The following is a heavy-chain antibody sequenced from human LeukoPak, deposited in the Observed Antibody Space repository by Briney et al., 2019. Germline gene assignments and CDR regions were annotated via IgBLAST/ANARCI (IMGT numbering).Heavy chain of an antibody. V-gene: IGHV3-20*04. CDR2: TNWNGGST. D-gene: IGHD3-22*01. J-gene: IGHJ4*02. CDR3: ARGTEVYYDSSSYYSY. Sequence: PGGSLRLSCVASGFTFDDYGMGWVRQVPGKGLEWVSGTNWNGGSTGYADSVKGRFTISRDNAKNPLYLQMYSLRAEDTALYYCARGTEVYYDSSSYYSYWGQGTLVTVSS. CDR1: GFTFDDYG.